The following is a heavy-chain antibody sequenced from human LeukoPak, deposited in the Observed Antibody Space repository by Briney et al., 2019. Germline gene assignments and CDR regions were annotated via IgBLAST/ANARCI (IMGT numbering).Heavy chain of an antibody. Sequence: SETLSLTCTVSGGSISSYYWSWIRQPPGKGLEWIGEIYHSGSTNYNPSLKSRVTISVDTSKSQFSLKLSSVTAADTAVYYCASSPRLSSTGRYYYYYMDVWGKGTTVTVSS. CDR1: GGSISSYY. V-gene: IGHV4-59*12. J-gene: IGHJ6*03. CDR2: IYHSGST. CDR3: ASSPRLSSTGRYYYYYMDV. D-gene: IGHD2-2*01.